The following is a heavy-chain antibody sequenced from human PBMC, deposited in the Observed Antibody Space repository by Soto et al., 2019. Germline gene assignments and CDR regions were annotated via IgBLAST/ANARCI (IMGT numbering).Heavy chain of an antibody. J-gene: IGHJ6*03. CDR3: ARGLIAAADNYYYYYMDV. D-gene: IGHD6-13*01. CDR1: GYTFTSYD. Sequence: ASVKVSCKASGYTFTSYDINWVRRATGQGLEWMGWMNPNSGNTGYAQKFQGRVTMTRNTSISTAYMELSSLRSEDTAVYYCARGLIAAADNYYYYYMDVWGKGTTVTVSS. V-gene: IGHV1-8*01. CDR2: MNPNSGNT.